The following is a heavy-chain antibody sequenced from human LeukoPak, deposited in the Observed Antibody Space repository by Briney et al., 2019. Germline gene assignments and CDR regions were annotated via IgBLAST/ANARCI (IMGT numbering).Heavy chain of an antibody. D-gene: IGHD1-1*01. Sequence: ASVKVSCKASGYTFTGYYMHWVRQAPGQGLEWMGWINPNSGGTNYAQKFQGRVTMTRDTSISTACMELSRLRSDDTAVYYCAREATGTTWDLGYWGQGTLVTVSS. V-gene: IGHV1-2*02. CDR2: INPNSGGT. J-gene: IGHJ4*02. CDR1: GYTFTGYY. CDR3: AREATGTTWDLGY.